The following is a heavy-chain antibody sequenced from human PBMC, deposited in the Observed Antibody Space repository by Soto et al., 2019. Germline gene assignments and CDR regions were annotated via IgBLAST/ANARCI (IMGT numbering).Heavy chain of an antibody. CDR2: INPNSGGT. J-gene: IGHJ5*02. CDR3: ARSPNYHDSMGSNWFDP. CDR1: GYTFTGYY. V-gene: IGHV1-2*04. Sequence: ASVKVSCKASGYTFTGYYMHWVRQAPGQGLEWMGWINPNSGGTNYAQKFQGWVTMTRDTSISTAYMELSRLRSDDTAVYYCARSPNYHDSMGSNWFDPWGQGTLVAVSS. D-gene: IGHD3-22*01.